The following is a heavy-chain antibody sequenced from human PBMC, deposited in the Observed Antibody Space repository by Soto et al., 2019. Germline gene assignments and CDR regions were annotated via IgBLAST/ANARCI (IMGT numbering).Heavy chain of an antibody. Sequence: ASVKVSCKASGYTFTSYGISWVRQAPGQGLEWMGWISAYNGNTNYAQKLQGRVTMTTDTSTSTAYMELRSLRSDDTAVYYCARDSWDPLSYYGDFEYWGQGTLVTVSS. D-gene: IGHD3-10*01. J-gene: IGHJ4*02. CDR1: GYTFTSYG. CDR2: ISAYNGNT. CDR3: ARDSWDPLSYYGDFEY. V-gene: IGHV1-18*01.